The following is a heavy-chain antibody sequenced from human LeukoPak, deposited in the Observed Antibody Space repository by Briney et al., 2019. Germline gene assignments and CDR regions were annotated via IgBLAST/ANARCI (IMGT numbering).Heavy chain of an antibody. CDR3: ARQKSGWYLNYFDY. V-gene: IGHV4-39*07. D-gene: IGHD6-19*01. CDR2: IYYSGST. J-gene: IGHJ4*02. Sequence: SETLSLTCTVSGGSISSSSYYWGWIRQPPGKGLEWIGSIYYSGSTYYNPSLRSRVTISVDTSKNQFSLELSSVTAADTAVYYCARQKSGWYLNYFDYWGQGTLVTVSS. CDR1: GGSISSSSYY.